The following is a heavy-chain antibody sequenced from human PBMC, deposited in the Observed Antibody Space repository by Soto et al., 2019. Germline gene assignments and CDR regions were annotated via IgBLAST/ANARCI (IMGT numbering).Heavy chain of an antibody. CDR3: AREGPEGDSNFDY. Sequence: QVQLVESGGGVVQPGRSLRLSCAASGFTFSSYAMHWVRQAPGKGLEWVAVISYDGSNKYYADSVKGRFTISRDNSKNTLYLQMNSLRAEDTAVYYCAREGPEGDSNFDYWGQGTLVTVSS. D-gene: IGHD2-21*02. CDR2: ISYDGSNK. CDR1: GFTFSSYA. V-gene: IGHV3-30-3*01. J-gene: IGHJ4*02.